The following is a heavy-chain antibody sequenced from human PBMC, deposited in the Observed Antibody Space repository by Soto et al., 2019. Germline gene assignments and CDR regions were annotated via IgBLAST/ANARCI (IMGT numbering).Heavy chain of an antibody. J-gene: IGHJ6*04. CDR1: GFTFDDYT. D-gene: IGHD2-15*01. Sequence: GGSLRLSCAASGFTFDDYTMHWVRQAPGKGLEWVSLISWDGGSTYYADSVKGRFTISRDNSKNSLYLQMNSLRTEDTALYYCEKVILGIVCSGGSCYYYYYGMDVWGKGTRVTFSS. CDR2: ISWDGGST. CDR3: EKVILGIVCSGGSCYYYYYGMDV. V-gene: IGHV3-43*01.